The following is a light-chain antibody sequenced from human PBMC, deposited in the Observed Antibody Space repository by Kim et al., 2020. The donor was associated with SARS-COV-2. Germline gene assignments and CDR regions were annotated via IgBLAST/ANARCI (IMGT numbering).Light chain of an antibody. J-gene: IGLJ3*02. CDR1: TGAVTPTHY. CDR3: LLSFSGIRV. CDR2: DTG. V-gene: IGLV7-46*01. Sequence: PGETVTLTCGSSTGAVTPTHYPYWFQQKPGEVPRTLIFDTGSRHSWTPARLSGSLSGDKAALTLAGALPEDEADYYCLLSFSGIRVFGGGTQLTVL.